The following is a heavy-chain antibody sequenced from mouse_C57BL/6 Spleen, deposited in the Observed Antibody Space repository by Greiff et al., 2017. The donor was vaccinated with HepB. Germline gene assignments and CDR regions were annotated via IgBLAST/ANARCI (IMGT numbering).Heavy chain of an antibody. CDR1: GYTFTSYW. J-gene: IGHJ4*01. Sequence: QVQLQQPGAELVRPGSSVKLSCKASGYTFTSYWMHWVKQRPIQGLEWIGNIDPSDSETHYNQKFKDKATLTVDKSSSTAYMQLSSLTSEDSAVYYCARSGINYGRAMDYWGQGTSVTVSS. CDR3: ARSGINYGRAMDY. D-gene: IGHD1-1*01. V-gene: IGHV1-52*01. CDR2: IDPSDSET.